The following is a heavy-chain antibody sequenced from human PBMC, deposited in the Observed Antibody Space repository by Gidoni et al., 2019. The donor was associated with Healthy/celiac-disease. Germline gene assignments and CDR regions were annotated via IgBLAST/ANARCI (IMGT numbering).Heavy chain of an antibody. Sequence: QVQLVQPGAEVKKPGAPGKASCKASGYTFTGYYMHWMRQAPGQGLELMGWINPNSGGTNDAQKVQGRITMTRDTSISTAYMELSRLRSDDAAVYYCARDPADYWGQGTLVTVSS. CDR1: GYTFTGYY. J-gene: IGHJ4*02. CDR2: INPNSGGT. V-gene: IGHV1-2*02. CDR3: ARDPADY.